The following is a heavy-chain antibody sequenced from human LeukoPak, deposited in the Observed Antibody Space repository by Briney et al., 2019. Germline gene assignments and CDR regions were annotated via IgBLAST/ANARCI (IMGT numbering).Heavy chain of an antibody. Sequence: GTSLRLSCAASGFTFSSYGMHWVRQAPGKGLEWVAVIWYDGSNKYYVDSVKGRFTISRDNAKNSLYLQMNSLRAEDTAVYYCAASGNYGYFDYWGQGTLVTVSS. CDR3: AASGNYGYFDY. CDR2: IWYDGSNK. V-gene: IGHV3-33*03. J-gene: IGHJ4*02. D-gene: IGHD1-7*01. CDR1: GFTFSSYG.